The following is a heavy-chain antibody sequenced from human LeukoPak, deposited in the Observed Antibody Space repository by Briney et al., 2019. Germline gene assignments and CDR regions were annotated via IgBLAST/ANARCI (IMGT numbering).Heavy chain of an antibody. J-gene: IGHJ4*02. CDR1: GYTFSNYG. V-gene: IGHV1-18*01. Sequence: ASVKLSCKASGYTFSNYGIIWVRQAPGQGLEWMGWISDYNGKTSYAQELQGRVTMTTDTSTSTAYMELRSLRSDDTAVYYCARDKNWNDVSSFDYWGQGTLVTVSS. D-gene: IGHD1-1*01. CDR2: ISDYNGKT. CDR3: ARDKNWNDVSSFDY.